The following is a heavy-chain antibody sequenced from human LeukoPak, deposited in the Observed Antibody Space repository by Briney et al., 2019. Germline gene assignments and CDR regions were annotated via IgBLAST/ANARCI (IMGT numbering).Heavy chain of an antibody. CDR2: INPTAGNT. J-gene: IGHJ4*02. CDR3: AKDYYGSGSCFDY. CDR1: GGTFSSYA. Sequence: ASVKVSCKASGGTFSSYAISWVRQAPGQGLEWMGLINPTAGNTYYAQRFQGRVTMTRNTSTSTVYMELSSLRSEDTAVYYCAKDYYGSGSCFDYWGQGTLVTVSS. V-gene: IGHV1-46*01. D-gene: IGHD3-10*01.